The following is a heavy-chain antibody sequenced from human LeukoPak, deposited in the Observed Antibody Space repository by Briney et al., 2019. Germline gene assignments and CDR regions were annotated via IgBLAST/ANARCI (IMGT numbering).Heavy chain of an antibody. V-gene: IGHV4-39*07. D-gene: IGHD2-15*01. CDR2: IYYSGST. CDR3: ARDLVVAAFWFDP. J-gene: IGHJ5*02. CDR1: GGSISSSSYY. Sequence: SETLSLTCTVSGGSISSSSYYWGWIRPPPGKGLEWIGCIYYSGSTNHNPSLKSRVTISVDTSKNQLSLKLSSVTAADTAVYYCARDLVVAAFWFDPWGQGTLVTVSS.